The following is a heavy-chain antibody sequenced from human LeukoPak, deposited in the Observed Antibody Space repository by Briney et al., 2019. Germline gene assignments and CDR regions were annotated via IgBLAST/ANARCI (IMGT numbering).Heavy chain of an antibody. J-gene: IGHJ4*02. Sequence: GGSLRLSCTAAGFTFGDYAMSWFRQAPGKGLEWVGFIRSKAYGGTTEYAASVKGRFTISRDDSKSTAYLQMNSLKTEDTAVYYCTRERGPYYDFWSGQTPPDYWGQGTLVTVSS. CDR3: TRERGPYYDFWSGQTPPDY. CDR2: IRSKAYGGTT. D-gene: IGHD3-3*01. V-gene: IGHV3-49*03. CDR1: GFTFGDYA.